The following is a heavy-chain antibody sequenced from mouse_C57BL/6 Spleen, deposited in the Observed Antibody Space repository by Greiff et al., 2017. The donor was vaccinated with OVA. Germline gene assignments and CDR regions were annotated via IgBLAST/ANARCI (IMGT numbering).Heavy chain of an antibody. V-gene: IGHV1-69*01. CDR3: ARRKVATDYFDY. D-gene: IGHD1-1*01. J-gene: IGHJ2*01. Sequence: VQLKQPGAELVMPGASVRLSCKASGYTFTSYWMHWVKQRPGQGLEWIGEIDPSDSYTNYNQKFKGKSTLTVDKSSSTAYMQLSSLTSEDSAVYYCARRKVATDYFDYWGQGTTLTVSS. CDR2: IDPSDSYT. CDR1: GYTFTSYW.